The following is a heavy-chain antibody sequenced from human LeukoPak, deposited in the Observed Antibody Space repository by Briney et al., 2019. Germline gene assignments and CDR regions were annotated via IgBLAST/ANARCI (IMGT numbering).Heavy chain of an antibody. Sequence: SVKVSCKASGGTFSSYAISWVRQAPGQGLEWMGGIIPIFGTANYAQKFQGRVTITADESTSTAYMELSSLRSEDTAVYYCARSPYGSGKGPYYYYYYGMDVWGQGTTVTVSS. CDR2: IIPIFGTA. V-gene: IGHV1-69*13. CDR3: ARSPYGSGKGPYYYYYYGMDV. CDR1: GGTFSSYA. J-gene: IGHJ6*02. D-gene: IGHD3-10*01.